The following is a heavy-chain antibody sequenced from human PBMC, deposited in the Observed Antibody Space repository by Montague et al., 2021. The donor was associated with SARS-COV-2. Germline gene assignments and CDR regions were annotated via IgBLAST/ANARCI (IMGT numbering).Heavy chain of an antibody. D-gene: IGHD2-2*01. CDR2: IHYSGST. CDR3: AAQSSGGYCSSSSCYVWFDP. CDR1: GGSISSSSYY. J-gene: IGHJ5*02. Sequence: SETLPLTCTVSGGSISSSSYYWGWIRQPPGKGLEWIGSIHYSGSTYYNPSLKSRVTISVDTSKKHFSLKLGSVTAADTAVYFCAAQSSGGYCSSSSCYVWFDPWGQGTLVTVSS. V-gene: IGHV4-39*01.